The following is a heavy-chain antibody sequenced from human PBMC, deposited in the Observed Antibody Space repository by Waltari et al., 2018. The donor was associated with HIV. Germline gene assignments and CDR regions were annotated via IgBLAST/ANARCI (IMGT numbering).Heavy chain of an antibody. D-gene: IGHD3-10*01. CDR3: AREASGDEGRKFSGFDV. CDR2: INPNSGGT. V-gene: IGHV1-2*02. J-gene: IGHJ3*01. CDR1: GYNFTTFY. Sequence: QVRLMQSGAEVKKPGASVNVSCKASGYNFTTFYLHWVRQAPGQGLEWMGWINPNSGGTNFAQKFQGRVTMTRDKSITTINMELRSLTFGDTAVYFCAREASGDEGRKFSGFDVWGQGTMVTVSS.